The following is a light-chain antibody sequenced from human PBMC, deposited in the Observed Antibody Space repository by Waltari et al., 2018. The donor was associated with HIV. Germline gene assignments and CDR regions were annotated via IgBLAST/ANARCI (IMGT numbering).Light chain of an antibody. Sequence: EIVLTQSPGALSLSPGERATLSCRASQSVSSSHLAWYQQRPGQAPRLLIYGTSSRVTGIPDRFSGSGSGTDFTLTISRLEPEDFAVYYCQQYGSSAPLTFGGGTKVEIK. CDR2: GTS. V-gene: IGKV3-20*01. CDR1: QSVSSSH. J-gene: IGKJ4*01. CDR3: QQYGSSAPLT.